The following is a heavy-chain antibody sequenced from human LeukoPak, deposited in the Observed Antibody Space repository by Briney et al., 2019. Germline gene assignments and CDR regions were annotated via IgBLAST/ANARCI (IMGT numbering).Heavy chain of an antibody. J-gene: IGHJ4*02. CDR1: GGSISSSSYY. D-gene: IGHD3-22*01. Sequence: SETLSLTCTVSGGSISSSSYYWGWIRQPPGKGLEWIGSIYYSGSTYYNPSLKSRVTISVDTSKNQFSLKLSSVTAADTAVYYCAREYYYDSSGYQAGDYWGQGTLVTVSS. CDR2: IYYSGST. CDR3: AREYYYDSSGYQAGDY. V-gene: IGHV4-39*07.